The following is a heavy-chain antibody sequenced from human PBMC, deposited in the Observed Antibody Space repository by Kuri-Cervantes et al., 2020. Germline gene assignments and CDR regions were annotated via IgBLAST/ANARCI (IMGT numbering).Heavy chain of an antibody. CDR3: ARDPTPALYDSSGYYDY. J-gene: IGHJ4*02. CDR2: IYYSGST. D-gene: IGHD3-22*01. CDR1: GGSISSSSYY. V-gene: IGHV4-39*02. Sequence: ESLKISCTVSGGSISSSSYYWGWIRQPPGKGLEWIGSIYYSGSTYYNPSLKSRVTISVDTSKNQFSLKLSSVTAADTAVYYCARDPTPALYDSSGYYDYWGQGTLVTVSS.